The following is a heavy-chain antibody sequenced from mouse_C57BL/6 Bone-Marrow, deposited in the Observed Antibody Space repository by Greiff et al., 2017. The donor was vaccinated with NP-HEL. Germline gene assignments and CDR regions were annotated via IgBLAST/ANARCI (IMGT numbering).Heavy chain of an antibody. CDR3: ARRACYGTWYFDV. CDR1: GFSLSTSGMG. J-gene: IGHJ1*03. CDR2: IYWDDDK. V-gene: IGHV8-12*01. D-gene: IGHD1-1*01. Sequence: QVTLKECGPGILQSSQTLSLSCSFSGFSLSTSGMGVSWIRQPSGKGLVWLAHIYWDDDKCYNPSLKSRPTISKDTSRNQVFLKITSVDTAETATYYCARRACYGTWYFDVWGTGTTVTVSS.